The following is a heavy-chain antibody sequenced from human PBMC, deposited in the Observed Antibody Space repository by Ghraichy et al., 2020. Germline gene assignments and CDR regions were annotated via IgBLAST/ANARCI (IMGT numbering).Heavy chain of an antibody. V-gene: IGHV3-30*18. D-gene: IGHD5-18*01. CDR1: GFTFSSYA. J-gene: IGHJ6*02. CDR2: ISDGGSDK. CDR3: AKSGYSYGFSPHQHGMDV. Sequence: GGSLRLSCAASGFTFSSYAMHWVRQAPGKGLEWVVVISDGGSDKYYADFVKGRFTISRDNSKNTIYLQMNSLRAEDTAVYYCAKSGYSYGFSPHQHGMDVWCQGTTVTVSS.